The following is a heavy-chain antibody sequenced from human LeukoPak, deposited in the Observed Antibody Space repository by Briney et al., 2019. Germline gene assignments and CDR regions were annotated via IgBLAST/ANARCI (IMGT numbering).Heavy chain of an antibody. CDR2: IKQDGSEK. J-gene: IGHJ5*02. Sequence: GGSLRLSCAASGVTFSSYSMSWVRQAPGKGLEWVANIKQDGSEKYYVDSVKGRFTISRDNAKNSLYLQMNSLRAEDTAVYYCARIPYTAMDKVWFDPWGQGTLVTVSS. V-gene: IGHV3-7*01. D-gene: IGHD5-18*01. CDR3: ARIPYTAMDKVWFDP. CDR1: GVTFSSYS.